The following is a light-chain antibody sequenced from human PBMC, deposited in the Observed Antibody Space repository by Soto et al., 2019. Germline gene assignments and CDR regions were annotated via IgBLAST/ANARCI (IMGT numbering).Light chain of an antibody. CDR2: GAS. J-gene: IGKJ3*01. CDR1: QSVSNNY. V-gene: IGKV3-20*01. CDR3: QLYGSSPPFT. Sequence: EIVLTQSPGTLSLSPGERATLACRASQSVSNNYLAWYQQKPGQAPRLLLYGASNRATGIPDRFSGSGSGTDFTLTISRREPEDFAVYYCQLYGSSPPFTFGPGTTVDIK.